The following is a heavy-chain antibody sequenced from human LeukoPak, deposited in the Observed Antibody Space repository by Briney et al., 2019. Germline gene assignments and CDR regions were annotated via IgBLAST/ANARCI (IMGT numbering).Heavy chain of an antibody. J-gene: IGHJ5*02. V-gene: IGHV1-69*13. D-gene: IGHD3-10*01. CDR3: ARVYRVRGVVYNWFDP. CDR2: IIPIFGTA. CDR1: GGTFSSYA. Sequence: ASVKVSCKASGGTFSSYAISWVRQAPGQGLEWMGGIIPIFGTANYAQKFQGRVTITADESTSTAYMELSSLRSEDTAVYYCARVYRVRGVVYNWFDPWGQGTLVTVSS.